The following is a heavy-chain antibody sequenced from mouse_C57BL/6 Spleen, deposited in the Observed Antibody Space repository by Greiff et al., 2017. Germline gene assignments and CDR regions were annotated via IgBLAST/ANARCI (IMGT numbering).Heavy chain of an antibody. J-gene: IGHJ2*01. CDR2: IDPSDSYT. D-gene: IGHD1-1*01. Sequence: QVQLQQPGAELVMPGASVKLSCKASGYTFTSYWMHWVKQRPGQGLEWIGEIDPSDSYTNYNQKFKGKSTLTVDKSSSTAYMQLSSLTSEDSAVYYCASFYDFAYWGQGTTLTVSS. CDR1: GYTFTSYW. CDR3: ASFYDFAY. V-gene: IGHV1-69*01.